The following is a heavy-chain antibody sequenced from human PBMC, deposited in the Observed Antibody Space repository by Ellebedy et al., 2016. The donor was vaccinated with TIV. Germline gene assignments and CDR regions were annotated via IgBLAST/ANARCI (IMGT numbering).Heavy chain of an antibody. V-gene: IGHV3-9*01. D-gene: IGHD3-22*01. CDR3: AKAEGLGNGYYDAFDI. CDR1: GFTFDDYA. Sequence: LSLTCASSGFTFDDYAMHWVRQAQGKGLEWVSGISWNSGSIGYADSVKGRFTISRDNAKNSLYLQMNSLRAEDTALYYCAKAEGLGNGYYDAFDIWGQGTMVTVSS. J-gene: IGHJ3*02. CDR2: ISWNSGSI.